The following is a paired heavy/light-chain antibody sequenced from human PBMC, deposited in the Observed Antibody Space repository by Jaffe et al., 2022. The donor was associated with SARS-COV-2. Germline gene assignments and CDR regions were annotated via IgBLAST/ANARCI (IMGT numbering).Heavy chain of an antibody. J-gene: IGHJ4*02. Sequence: QVQLVESGGGVVQPGRSLRLSCAASGFTFSSYAMHWVRRAPGKGLEWVAVVSSAGSNWFYADSVKGRFTISRDNSKNTLYLQMNSLGAEDTALYYCARDQGVNFYYGSGSYGPPSDHWGQGTLVTVSS. CDR3: ARDQGVNFYYGSGSYGPPSDH. CDR1: GFTFSSYA. CDR2: VSSAGSNW. V-gene: IGHV3-30*04. D-gene: IGHD3-10*01.
Light chain of an antibody. CDR1: QSISTY. V-gene: IGKV1-39*01. CDR3: QQTYSTPLT. J-gene: IGKJ4*01. CDR2: GAS. Sequence: DIQMTQSPSSLSASVGDRVTITCRASQSISTYLHWYQQKPGKAPKLLIYGASTFQSGVPSRFSGSGSGTDFTLTINNLQPEDFATYHCQQTYSTPLTFGGGTKVEIK.